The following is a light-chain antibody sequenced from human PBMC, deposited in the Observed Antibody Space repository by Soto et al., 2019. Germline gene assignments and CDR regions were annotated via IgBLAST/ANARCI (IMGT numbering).Light chain of an antibody. CDR1: QSVSSY. CDR2: DAS. Sequence: EIVLTQSPATLSLSPGERATLSCRASQSVSSYLAWYQQKPGQAPRHLIYDASNRATGIPARFSGSGSRTDCTLTISSLEPEDFAVYYCQQRSNWPCTFGQGTKLEIK. CDR3: QQRSNWPCT. V-gene: IGKV3-11*01. J-gene: IGKJ2*02.